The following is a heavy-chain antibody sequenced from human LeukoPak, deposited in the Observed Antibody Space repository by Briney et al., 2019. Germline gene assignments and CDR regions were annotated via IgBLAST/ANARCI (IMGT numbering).Heavy chain of an antibody. Sequence: SGGSLRLSCAASGFTFSSYAMSWVRQAPGKGLEWVSAISGSGGSTYYADSVKGRFTISRDNSKNTLYLQMNSLRAEDTAVYYCAKLEARYGSGSKYGGFDYWGQGTLVTVSS. V-gene: IGHV3-23*01. CDR2: ISGSGGST. D-gene: IGHD3-10*01. CDR1: GFTFSSYA. J-gene: IGHJ4*02. CDR3: AKLEARYGSGSKYGGFDY.